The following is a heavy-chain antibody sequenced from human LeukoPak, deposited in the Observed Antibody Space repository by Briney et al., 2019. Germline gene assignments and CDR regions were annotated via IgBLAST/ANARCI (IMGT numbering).Heavy chain of an antibody. CDR1: GFTFSSYG. D-gene: IGHD2-2*01. V-gene: IGHV3-30*18. CDR2: TSYDGSNK. Sequence: PGRSLRLSCAASGFTFSSYGMHWVRQAPGKGLEWVAVTSYDGSNKYYADSVKGRFTISRDNSKNTLYLQMNSLRDEDTAVYYCGKHHCSSISCHGRSSGDFDYWGQGTLVTVSS. J-gene: IGHJ4*02. CDR3: GKHHCSSISCHGRSSGDFDY.